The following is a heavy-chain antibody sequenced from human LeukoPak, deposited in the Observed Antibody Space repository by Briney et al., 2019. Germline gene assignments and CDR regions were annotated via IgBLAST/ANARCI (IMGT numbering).Heavy chain of an antibody. CDR2: IFYSGGA. V-gene: IGHV4-59*01. D-gene: IGHD2-15*01. CDR3: ASDRIEVDAFDI. CDR1: GGSIRSYY. Sequence: SETLSLTCTVSGGSIRSYYWSWVRQPPGKGLEWIGYIFYSGGANYNPSLKSRVTISVDTSKNQFSLKLTSVTAADTAVYYCASDRIEVDAFDIWGQGTMVTVSS. J-gene: IGHJ3*02.